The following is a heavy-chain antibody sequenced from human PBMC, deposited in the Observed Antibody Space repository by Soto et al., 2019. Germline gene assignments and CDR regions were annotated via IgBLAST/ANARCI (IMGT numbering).Heavy chain of an antibody. V-gene: IGHV4-39*01. Sequence: SETLSLTCTVSGGSISSSSYYWGWIRQPPGKGLEWIGSIYYSGSTYYNPSLKSRVTISVDTSKNQFSLKLSSVTAADTAVYYCARRRVTRIDHFDYWGQGTLVTVSS. J-gene: IGHJ4*02. CDR3: ARRRVTRIDHFDY. D-gene: IGHD2-2*01. CDR2: IYYSGST. CDR1: GGSISSSSYY.